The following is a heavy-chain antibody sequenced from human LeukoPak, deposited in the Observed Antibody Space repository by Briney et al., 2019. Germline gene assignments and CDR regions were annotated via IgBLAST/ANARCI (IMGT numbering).Heavy chain of an antibody. Sequence: PSETLSLTCTVSGGSISSSSYYWGWIRQPPGKGLEWIGSIYYSGSTYYNPSLKSRVTISVDTSKNQFSLKLSSVTAADTAAYYCARSPGPLWFGELPDYWGQGTLVTVSS. CDR2: IYYSGST. D-gene: IGHD3-10*01. J-gene: IGHJ4*02. CDR1: GGSISSSSYY. V-gene: IGHV4-39*07. CDR3: ARSPGPLWFGELPDY.